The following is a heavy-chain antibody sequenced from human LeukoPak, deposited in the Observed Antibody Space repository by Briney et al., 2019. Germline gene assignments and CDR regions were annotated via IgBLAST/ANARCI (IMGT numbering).Heavy chain of an antibody. V-gene: IGHV3-21*01. CDR2: ISSSSSYI. J-gene: IGHJ4*02. Sequence: GGSLRLSCAASGFTFSSYSMNWVRQAPGKGLEWVSSISSSSSYIYYADSVKGRFTISRDNAKNTLYLQMNSLRAEDTAVYYCATSVYDSRYYLDYWGQGTLVTVSS. CDR3: ATSVYDSRYYLDY. D-gene: IGHD5/OR15-5a*01. CDR1: GFTFSSYS.